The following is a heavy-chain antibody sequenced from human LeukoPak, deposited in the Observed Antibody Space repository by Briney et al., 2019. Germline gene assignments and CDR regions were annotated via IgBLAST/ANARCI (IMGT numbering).Heavy chain of an antibody. Sequence: PGGSLRLSCGASGFTFSNYAMSWVRQAPGKGLEWVSAISGSGSGGGTYNADSVKGRFTISRDNAKNSLYLQMNSLRAEDTAVYYCARDSGEGSGWHTYPSYWGQGTLVTVSS. CDR3: ARDSGEGSGWHTYPSY. V-gene: IGHV3-23*01. CDR2: ISGSGSGGGT. D-gene: IGHD6-19*01. J-gene: IGHJ4*02. CDR1: GFTFSNYA.